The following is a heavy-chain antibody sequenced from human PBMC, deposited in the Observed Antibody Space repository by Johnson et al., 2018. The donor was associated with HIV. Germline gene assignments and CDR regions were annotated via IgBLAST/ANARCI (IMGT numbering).Heavy chain of an antibody. CDR2: IKQGGSEK. D-gene: IGHD6-13*01. V-gene: IGHV3-7*01. J-gene: IGHJ3*02. CDR3: ARDPAAAALRAFDI. Sequence: VQLVESGGGLIQPGESLRLSCVASGFTFSGYWMTWVRQAPGKGLEWVANIKQGGSEKYYVDSVKGRFTISRDNSKNTLFLQMNSLRAEDTAVYYCARDPAAAALRAFDIWAQGTMVTVAS. CDR1: GFTFSGYW.